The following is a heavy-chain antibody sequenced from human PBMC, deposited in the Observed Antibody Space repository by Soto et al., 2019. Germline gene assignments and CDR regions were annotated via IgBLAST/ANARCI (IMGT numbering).Heavy chain of an antibody. CDR3: ARVTTGVAFDI. J-gene: IGHJ3*02. CDR1: GGSISSYY. Sequence: SETLSLTCTVSGGSISSYYWSWIRQPPGKGLEWIGYIYYSGSTNYNPSLKSRVTISVDTSKNQFSLKLSSVTAADTAVYYCARVTTGVAFDIWGQGTMVTVSS. D-gene: IGHD3-22*01. CDR2: IYYSGST. V-gene: IGHV4-59*01.